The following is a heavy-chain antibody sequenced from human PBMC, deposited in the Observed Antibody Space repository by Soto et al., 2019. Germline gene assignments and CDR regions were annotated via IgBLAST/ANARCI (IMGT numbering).Heavy chain of an antibody. J-gene: IGHJ6*02. CDR1: GFTFSSYG. D-gene: IGHD2-2*02. CDR3: AKDLRYCSSTSCYTFYYYYGMDV. CDR2: IWYDGSNK. V-gene: IGHV3-33*06. Sequence: GGSLRLSCAASGFTFSSYGMHWVRQAPGKGLEWVAVIWYDGSNKYYADSVKGRFTISRDNSKNTLYLQMNSLRAEDTAVYYCAKDLRYCSSTSCYTFYYYYGMDVWGQGTTVTVSS.